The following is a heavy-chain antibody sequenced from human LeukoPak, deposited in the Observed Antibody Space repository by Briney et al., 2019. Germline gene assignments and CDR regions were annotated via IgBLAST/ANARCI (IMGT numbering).Heavy chain of an antibody. CDR1: GGTFSSYA. CDR3: ARHFYRYPPSGALDY. D-gene: IGHD3-16*02. J-gene: IGHJ4*02. V-gene: IGHV1-69*05. Sequence: SVKVSCKASGGTFSSYAISWVRQAPGQGLEWMGGIIPIFGTANYAQKFQGRVTITTDEYTSTAHMELSSLRSEDTAVYYCARHFYRYPPSGALDYWGQGALVTVSS. CDR2: IIPIFGTA.